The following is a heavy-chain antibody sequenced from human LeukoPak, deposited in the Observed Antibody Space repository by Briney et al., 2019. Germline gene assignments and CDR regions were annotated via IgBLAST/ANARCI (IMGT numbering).Heavy chain of an antibody. D-gene: IGHD1-26*01. V-gene: IGHV3-9*01. J-gene: IGHJ3*02. CDR3: LTIVETTIDAFDI. CDR2: ITWNSASL. Sequence: PGGSLRLSCEVSGFRFDDYAMHWVRQAPGKGLEWVSGITWNSASLDYADSVKGRFTISRGNAKSTLYLQMNSLRAEDTAVYYCLTIVETTIDAFDIWGQGTMVTVSS. CDR1: GFRFDDYA.